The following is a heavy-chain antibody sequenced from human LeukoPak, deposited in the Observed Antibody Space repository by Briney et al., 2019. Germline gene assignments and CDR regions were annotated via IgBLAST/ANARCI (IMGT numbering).Heavy chain of an antibody. CDR2: ISGSGGST. J-gene: IGHJ4*02. Sequence: GGSLRLSCAASGFTFSNYDMSWVRQAPGKGLEWVSGISGSGGSTYHADPVKGRFTISRDNSKNTLYLQMNSLRVEDTAVYYCAKELDSSGYFDYWGQGTLVTVSS. CDR1: GFTFSNYD. D-gene: IGHD3-22*01. CDR3: AKELDSSGYFDY. V-gene: IGHV3-23*01.